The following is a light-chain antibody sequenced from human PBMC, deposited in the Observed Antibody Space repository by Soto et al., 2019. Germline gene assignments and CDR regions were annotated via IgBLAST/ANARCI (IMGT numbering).Light chain of an antibody. J-gene: IGKJ2*01. V-gene: IGKV1D-12*01. CDR3: QQSSSFQYT. CDR1: QGVSNW. Sequence: DIQLPQSPSSLSASLGDIVTITCRASQGVSNWVAWYQQKPGKAPNLLIYAASTVHNGGPSRFSGSGSETEFTLTINIMKPEDFATYECQQSSSFQYTFGQGTKLEIK. CDR2: AAS.